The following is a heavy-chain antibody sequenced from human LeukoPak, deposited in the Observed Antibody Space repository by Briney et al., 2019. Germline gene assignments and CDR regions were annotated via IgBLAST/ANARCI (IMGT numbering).Heavy chain of an antibody. J-gene: IGHJ4*02. CDR1: GYTFTSYG. Sequence: ASVKVSCKASGYTFTSYGISWVRQAPGQGLEWMGWISAYNDNTNYAQKLQGRVTMTTDTSTSTAYMELRSLRSDDTAVYYRARDRLGYYDSSGYYYGYTNWGQGTLVTASS. CDR2: ISAYNDNT. CDR3: ARDRLGYYDSSGYYYGYTN. D-gene: IGHD3-22*01. V-gene: IGHV1-18*01.